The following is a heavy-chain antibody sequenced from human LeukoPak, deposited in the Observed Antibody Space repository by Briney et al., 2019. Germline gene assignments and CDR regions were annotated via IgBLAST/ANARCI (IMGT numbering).Heavy chain of an antibody. CDR3: ARDRRYCSSTSCYAGIVFDY. CDR2: IYTSGST. J-gene: IGHJ4*02. D-gene: IGHD2-2*01. V-gene: IGHV4-4*07. Sequence: PSETLSLTCTVSGGSISSYYWSWIRQPAGKGLEWIGRIYTSGSTNYNPSLKSRVTMSVDTSKNQLSLKLSSVTAADTAVYYCARDRRYCSSTSCYAGIVFDYWGQGTLVTVSS. CDR1: GGSISSYY.